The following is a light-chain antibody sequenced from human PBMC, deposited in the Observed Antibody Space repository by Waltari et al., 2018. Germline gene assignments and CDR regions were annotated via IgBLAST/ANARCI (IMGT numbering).Light chain of an antibody. CDR1: SSDVGGYNY. J-gene: IGLJ1*01. V-gene: IGLV2-14*01. CDR3: SSYTSSSTYV. Sequence: QSALTQPASVSGSPGQSITISCTGTSSDVGGYNYVSWYQQHPGNAPKRRFYEVSNRPPGVSTRCSGSKSGNTASLAISGLQAEDEADYYCSSYTSSSTYVFGTGTKVTVL. CDR2: EVS.